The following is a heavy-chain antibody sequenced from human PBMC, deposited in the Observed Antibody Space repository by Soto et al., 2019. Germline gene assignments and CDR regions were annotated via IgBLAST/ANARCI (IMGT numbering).Heavy chain of an antibody. V-gene: IGHV6-1*01. CDR1: GDSVSSNSTA. CDR3: ARVRRSGIVVVPAAIHYYYYMDV. J-gene: IGHJ6*03. Sequence: SQTLSLTCAISGDSVSSNSTAWNWIRQSPSRGLEWLGRTYYRSKWYNDYAVSVKSRITINPDTSKNQFSLQLNSVTPEDTAVYYCARVRRSGIVVVPAAIHYYYYMDVWGKGTTVTVSS. D-gene: IGHD2-2*01. CDR2: TYYRSKWYN.